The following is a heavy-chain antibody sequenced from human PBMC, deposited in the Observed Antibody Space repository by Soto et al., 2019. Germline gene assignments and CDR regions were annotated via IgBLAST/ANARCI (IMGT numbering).Heavy chain of an antibody. D-gene: IGHD2-15*01. Sequence: GGSLRLSCAASGFTFSTYWMSWVRQAPGKGLEWVSDISGSGGSTYYADSVKGRFTISRDNSKNTLYLQMNSLRAEDTAVYYCAKVPESIDIVVGSVYWGQGTLVTVSS. CDR1: GFTFSTYW. CDR3: AKVPESIDIVVGSVY. V-gene: IGHV3-23*01. CDR2: ISGSGGST. J-gene: IGHJ4*02.